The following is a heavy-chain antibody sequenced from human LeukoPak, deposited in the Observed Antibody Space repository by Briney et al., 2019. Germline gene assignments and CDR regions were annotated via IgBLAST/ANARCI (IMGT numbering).Heavy chain of an antibody. D-gene: IGHD3-22*01. CDR1: GYTFTGYY. CDR3: ARGGLYDSSGYYFRY. CDR2: INPNSGGT. Sequence: ASVKVSCKASGYTFTGYYMHWVRQAPGQGLEWMGRINPNSGGTNYAQKFQGRVTMTRDTSISTAYMELSRLRSDDTAVYYCARGGLYDSSGYYFRYWSQGTLVTVSS. J-gene: IGHJ4*02. V-gene: IGHV1-2*06.